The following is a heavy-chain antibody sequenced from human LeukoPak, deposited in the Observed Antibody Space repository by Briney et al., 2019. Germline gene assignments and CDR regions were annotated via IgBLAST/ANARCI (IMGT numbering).Heavy chain of an antibody. D-gene: IGHD5-12*01. CDR1: GVTFDDYA. J-gene: IGHJ6*02. CDR3: AKDTGGYDLGYYYGMDV. CDR2: ISWNSGSI. Sequence: PGRSLRLSCAASGVTFDDYAMHWVRQAPGKGLEWVSGISWNSGSIGYADSVKGRFTISRDNAKNSLYLQVNSLRAEDTALYYCAKDTGGYDLGYYYGMDVWGQGTTVTVSS. V-gene: IGHV3-9*01.